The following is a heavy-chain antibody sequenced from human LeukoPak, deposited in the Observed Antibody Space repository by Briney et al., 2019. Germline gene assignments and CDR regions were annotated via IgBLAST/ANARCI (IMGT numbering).Heavy chain of an antibody. Sequence: PGGSLRLSCAASGFTFDDYGMSWVRQAPGKGLEWVSGINWNGGSTGYADSVKGRFTISRDNAKNSLYLQMNSLRAEDTALYYCASSGASSVWYYFDYWGQGTLVTVSS. D-gene: IGHD6-19*01. CDR3: ASSGASSVWYYFDY. V-gene: IGHV3-20*04. CDR1: GFTFDDYG. J-gene: IGHJ4*02. CDR2: INWNGGST.